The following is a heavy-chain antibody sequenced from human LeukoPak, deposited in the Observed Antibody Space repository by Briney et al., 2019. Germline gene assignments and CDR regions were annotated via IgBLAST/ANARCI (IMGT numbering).Heavy chain of an antibody. J-gene: IGHJ3*02. CDR3: ARADSSGRGAFDI. V-gene: IGHV4-59*12. CDR1: GGSISSYY. D-gene: IGHD6-19*01. CDR2: IYYSGST. Sequence: SETLSLTCTVSGGSISSYYWSWIRQPPGKGLEWIGYIYYSGSTNYNPSLKSRVTMSVDTSKNQFSLKLSSVTAADTAVYYCARADSSGRGAFDIWGQGTMVTVSS.